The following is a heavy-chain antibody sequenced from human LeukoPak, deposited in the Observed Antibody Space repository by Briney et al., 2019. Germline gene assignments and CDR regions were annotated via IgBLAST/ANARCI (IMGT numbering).Heavy chain of an antibody. V-gene: IGHV3-7*01. CDR2: IKQDGSEK. Sequence: PGGSLRLSCAASGCTFSSYWMSWVRKAPGKGLEWVANIKQDGSEKYYVDSVKGRFTISRDNAKNSLYLQMNSLRAADTAVYYCARYGGAANLTDYWGQGTLVTVSS. D-gene: IGHD3-16*01. CDR3: ARYGGAANLTDY. CDR1: GCTFSSYW. J-gene: IGHJ4*02.